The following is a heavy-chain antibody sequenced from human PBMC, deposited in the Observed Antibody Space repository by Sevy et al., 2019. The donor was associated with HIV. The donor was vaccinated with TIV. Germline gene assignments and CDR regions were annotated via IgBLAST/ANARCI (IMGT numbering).Heavy chain of an antibody. CDR3: AREGGGYYYDSSGLFDY. CDR1: GFTFSSYA. D-gene: IGHD3-22*01. Sequence: GGSLRLSCAASGFTFSSYAMSWVRQAPGKGLEWVSAISGSGYLTYYTDSVKGQFTISRDNSKDTLYLQMNCLRAEDTAVYYCAREGGGYYYDSSGLFDYWGQGTLVTVSS. V-gene: IGHV3-23*01. J-gene: IGHJ4*02. CDR2: ISGSGYLT.